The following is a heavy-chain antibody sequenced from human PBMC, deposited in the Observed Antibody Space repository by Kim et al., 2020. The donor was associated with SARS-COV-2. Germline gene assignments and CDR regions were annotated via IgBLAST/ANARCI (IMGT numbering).Heavy chain of an antibody. CDR3: GGGFWSRLNGYYGMDV. V-gene: IGHV3-7*01. CDR2: IKQNGSEK. Sequence: VGSLRLSCVASGATMTEYWMTWVRQAPGKGLEWVANIKQNGSEKDYVDSVKGRFAISRDNAKSSLSLQMNSLRADDTAVYYCGGGFWSRLNGYYGMDVWGRGITVIVSS. J-gene: IGHJ6*02. D-gene: IGHD3-3*01. CDR1: GATMTEYW.